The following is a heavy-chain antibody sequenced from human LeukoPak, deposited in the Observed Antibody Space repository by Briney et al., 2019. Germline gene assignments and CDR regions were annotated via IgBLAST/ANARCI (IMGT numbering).Heavy chain of an antibody. CDR3: ARHLTGSSVCIEY. D-gene: IGHD2-8*02. CDR1: GGSISSYY. Sequence: SETLSLTCTVPGGSISSYYWSWIRQPPGKGLEWIGYIYSSGSTNYNPSLKSRVTISIDTSKNQFSLKLSSVTAADTAVYYCARHLTGSSVCIEYWGQGTLVTVSS. V-gene: IGHV4-4*09. J-gene: IGHJ4*02. CDR2: IYSSGST.